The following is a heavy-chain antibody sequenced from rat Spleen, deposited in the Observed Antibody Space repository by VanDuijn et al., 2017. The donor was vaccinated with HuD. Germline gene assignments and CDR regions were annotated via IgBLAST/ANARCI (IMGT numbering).Heavy chain of an antibody. Sequence: EVQLVESDGGLVQPGRSMKLSCAASGFTFSNYDMAWVRRAPTKGLEWVASISFDGSSTYYRDSVKGRFTISRDNAKSTLYVQMDSLRSEDTATYYCTTGIQPRDWGQGVMVTVSS. J-gene: IGHJ2*01. CDR3: TTGIQPRD. CDR2: ISFDGSST. V-gene: IGHV5-29*01. CDR1: GFTFSNYD. D-gene: IGHD2-2*01.